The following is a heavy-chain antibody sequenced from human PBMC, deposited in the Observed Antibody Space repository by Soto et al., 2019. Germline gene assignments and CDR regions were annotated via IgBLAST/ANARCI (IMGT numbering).Heavy chain of an antibody. CDR3: AIDYYGSGSYPNDAFDI. V-gene: IGHV3-23*01. CDR1: GFTFSSSA. D-gene: IGHD3-10*01. Sequence: EVQLLESGGGLVQPGGSLRLSCAASGFTFSSSAMSWVRQAPGKRLEWVSAISGSGGSPYYADSVKGRFTISRDNYKKTLYLQMNSLRAEDTAVYYCAIDYYGSGSYPNDAFDIWGQGTMVTVSS. J-gene: IGHJ3*02. CDR2: ISGSGGSP.